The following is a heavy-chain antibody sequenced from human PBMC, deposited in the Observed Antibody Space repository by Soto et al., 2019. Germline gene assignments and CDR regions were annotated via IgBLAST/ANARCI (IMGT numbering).Heavy chain of an antibody. D-gene: IGHD2-15*01. CDR1: GGTFSSYA. J-gene: IGHJ6*02. Sequence: SVKVSCKASGGTFSSYAISWVRQAPGQGLEWMGGIIPIFGTANYAQKFQGRVTITADESTSTAYMELSSLRSEDTAVYYCARGNLRVYCCGGSCYSSEHYSYGMDVWGQGTTVTVSS. CDR3: ARGNLRVYCCGGSCYSSEHYSYGMDV. V-gene: IGHV1-69*13. CDR2: IIPIFGTA.